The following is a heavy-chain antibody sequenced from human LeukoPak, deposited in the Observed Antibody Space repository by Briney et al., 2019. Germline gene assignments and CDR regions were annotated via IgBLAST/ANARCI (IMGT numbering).Heavy chain of an antibody. D-gene: IGHD3-3*01. V-gene: IGHV1-8*03. CDR1: GYTFTTYG. CDR3: ARASAYYDFWSGYYGDYYYYMDV. J-gene: IGHJ6*03. Sequence: ASVKVSCKASGYTFTTYGFSWVRQAPGQGLEWMGWMNPNSGNTGYAQKFQGRVTITRNTSISTAYMELSSLRSEDTAVYYCARASAYYDFWSGYYGDYYYYMDVWGKGTTVTVSS. CDR2: MNPNSGNT.